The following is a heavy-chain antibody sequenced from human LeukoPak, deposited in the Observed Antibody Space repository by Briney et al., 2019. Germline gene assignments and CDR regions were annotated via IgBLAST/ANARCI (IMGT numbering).Heavy chain of an antibody. J-gene: IGHJ6*02. D-gene: IGHD1-26*01. Sequence: SETLSLTCTVSGDSIISSLHYWDWIRQPPGKGLEWLGSILYSGSTWFNPSLKSRVTISVDTSKNQFSLNLTSVNATDTALYYCARRGSGSGGTYAGMDVWGQGTTVTVSS. CDR3: ARRGSGSGGTYAGMDV. V-gene: IGHV4-39*01. CDR1: GDSIISSLHY. CDR2: ILYSGST.